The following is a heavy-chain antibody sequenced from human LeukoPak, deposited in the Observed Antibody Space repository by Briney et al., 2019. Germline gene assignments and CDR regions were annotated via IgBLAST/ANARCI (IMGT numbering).Heavy chain of an antibody. CDR3: ARSRGGPYYYDSSGNLFDY. CDR1: GFSLSTRGMC. D-gene: IGHD3-22*01. Sequence: SGPTLVHPTQTLTLTCTFSGFSLSTRGMCVSWIRQPPGKALEWLARIDWDDDKYYSTSLKTRLTISKDTSKNQVVLTMTNMDPVDTATYYCARSRGGPYYYDSSGNLFDYWGQGTLVTVSS. V-gene: IGHV2-70*11. CDR2: IDWDDDK. J-gene: IGHJ4*02.